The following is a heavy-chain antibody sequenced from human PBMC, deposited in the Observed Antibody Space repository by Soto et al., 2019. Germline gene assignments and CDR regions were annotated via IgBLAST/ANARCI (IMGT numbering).Heavy chain of an antibody. J-gene: IGHJ4*02. CDR3: ARGRSFGTGYYFDY. V-gene: IGHV1-8*01. D-gene: IGHD3-3*01. CDR2: MNPNSGNT. CDR1: GYTFTSYD. Sequence: QVQLVQSGAEVKKPGASVKVSCKASGYTFTSYDINWVRQATGQGLEWMGWMNPNSGNTGYAQKFQVRVTMTRNTSIRPAYMELRSLRSEYTAVYYCARGRSFGTGYYFDYWGQGTLVTVSS.